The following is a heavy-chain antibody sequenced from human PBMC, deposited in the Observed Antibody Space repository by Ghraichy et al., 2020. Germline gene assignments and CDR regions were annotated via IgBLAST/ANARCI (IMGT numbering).Heavy chain of an antibody. CDR1: GFTFSSYS. CDR3: ARDQRSYGDYVGDDY. CDR2: ISSSSSTI. J-gene: IGHJ4*02. Sequence: GGSLRLSCAASGFTFSSYSMNWVRQAPGKGLEWVSYISSSSSTIYYADSVKGRFTISRDNAKNSLYLQMNSLRDEDTAVYYCARDQRSYGDYVGDDYWGQGTLVTVSS. D-gene: IGHD4-17*01. V-gene: IGHV3-48*02.